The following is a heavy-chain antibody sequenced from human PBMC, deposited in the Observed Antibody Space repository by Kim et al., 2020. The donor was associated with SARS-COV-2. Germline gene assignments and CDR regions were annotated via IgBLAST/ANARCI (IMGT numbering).Heavy chain of an antibody. V-gene: IGHV4-39*07. Sequence: PSLKSQVTISVDTTKNQCSLKLSSVTAADSAVYYCARDYSDIVATNWFDPWGQGTLVTVSS. CDR3: ARDYSDIVATNWFDP. D-gene: IGHD5-12*01. J-gene: IGHJ5*02.